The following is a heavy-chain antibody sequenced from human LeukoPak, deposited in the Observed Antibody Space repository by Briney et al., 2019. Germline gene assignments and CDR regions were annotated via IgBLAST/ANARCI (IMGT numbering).Heavy chain of an antibody. Sequence: SETLSLTCTVSGYSIKSGCYWGWIRQPPGQGLEWIGSIYQSGNTYSNPSLKSRLTISVETSKNQFSLKLSSVTAADTAMYYCARGATILDVWGKGTTVTVSS. J-gene: IGHJ6*04. CDR2: IYQSGNT. CDR3: ARGATILDV. D-gene: IGHD5-12*01. CDR1: GYSIKSGCY. V-gene: IGHV4-38-2*02.